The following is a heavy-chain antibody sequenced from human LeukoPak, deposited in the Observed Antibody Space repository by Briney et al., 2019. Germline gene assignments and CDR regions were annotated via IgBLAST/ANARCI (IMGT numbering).Heavy chain of an antibody. J-gene: IGHJ4*02. V-gene: IGHV4-34*01. Sequence: SETLSLTCAVYGGSFSGYYWSWIRQPPGKGLEWIGEINHSGSTYYNPSLKSRVTISVDTSKNQFSLKLSSVTAADTAVYYCARGVYQLLRYYFDYWGQGTLVTVSS. CDR3: ARGVYQLLRYYFDY. CDR2: INHSGST. CDR1: GGSFSGYY. D-gene: IGHD2-2*01.